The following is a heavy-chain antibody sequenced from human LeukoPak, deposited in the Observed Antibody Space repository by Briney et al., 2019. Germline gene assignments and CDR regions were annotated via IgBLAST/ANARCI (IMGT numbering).Heavy chain of an antibody. CDR1: GFTFSSYG. D-gene: IGHD2-2*01. CDR3: AKDPAAAY. J-gene: IGHJ4*02. CDR2: ISYDGSNK. V-gene: IGHV3-30*18. Sequence: GGSLRLSCAASGFTFSSYGMHWVRQAPGKGLEWVAVISYDGSNKYYADSVKGRFTISRDNSKNTLYLRMNSLRAEDTAVYYCAKDPAAAYWGQGTLVTVSS.